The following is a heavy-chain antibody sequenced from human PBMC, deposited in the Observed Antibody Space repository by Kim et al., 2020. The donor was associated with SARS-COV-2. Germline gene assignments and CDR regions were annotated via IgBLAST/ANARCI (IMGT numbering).Heavy chain of an antibody. V-gene: IGHV4-31*03. CDR3: ARYDYGDYYYYGMDV. CDR1: GGSISSGGYY. Sequence: SETLSLTCTVSGGSISSGGYYWSWIRQHPGKGLEWIGYISHSGSTYYNPSLKSRVTISLDTSKNQFSLKLSSVTAADTAVYYCARYDYGDYYYYGMDVWGQGTTVTVSS. D-gene: IGHD4-17*01. J-gene: IGHJ6*02. CDR2: ISHSGST.